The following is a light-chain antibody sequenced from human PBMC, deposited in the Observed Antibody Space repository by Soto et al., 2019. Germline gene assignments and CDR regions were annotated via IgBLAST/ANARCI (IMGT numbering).Light chain of an antibody. J-gene: IGKJ4*02. CDR2: AAY. CDR1: QDISSW. CDR3: QSANSFPLT. Sequence: ESQVTRLPSSACASGGSGVGVTRRASQDISSWLAWYQQKPGRAPKRLIYAAYSLQSGVPSVFRGSGSGTDCTRTSSSLHREDVATYYWQSANSFPLTFGGGTKVDIK. V-gene: IGKV1D-12*01.